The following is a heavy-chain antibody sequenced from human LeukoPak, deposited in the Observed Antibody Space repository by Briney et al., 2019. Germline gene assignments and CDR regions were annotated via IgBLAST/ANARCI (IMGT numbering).Heavy chain of an antibody. J-gene: IGHJ4*02. CDR2: ISAYNGNT. V-gene: IGHV1-18*01. CDR1: GYTFTSSA. CDR3: ARDLVVGATPGYDY. Sequence: GAPVKASCKASGYTFTSSAISSVRQAPGQGLVWMGWISAYNGNTNYAQKLQGRVTMTTDTSTSTAYMELRSLRSDDTAVYYCARDLVVGATPGYDYWGQGTLVTVSS. D-gene: IGHD1-26*01.